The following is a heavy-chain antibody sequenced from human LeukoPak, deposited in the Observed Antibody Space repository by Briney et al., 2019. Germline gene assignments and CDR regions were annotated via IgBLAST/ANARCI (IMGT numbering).Heavy chain of an antibody. V-gene: IGHV3-48*03. CDR2: ISSSGSTI. CDR1: GFTFSSYE. J-gene: IGHJ5*02. CDR3: ARGNYYDSSGYSNWFDP. Sequence: GGSLRLSCVVSGFTFSSYEMNWVRQAPGKGLEWVSYISSSGSTIYYADSVKGRFTISRDNAKNSLYLQMNSLRAEDTAVYYCARGNYYDSSGYSNWFDPWGQGTLVTVSS. D-gene: IGHD3-22*01.